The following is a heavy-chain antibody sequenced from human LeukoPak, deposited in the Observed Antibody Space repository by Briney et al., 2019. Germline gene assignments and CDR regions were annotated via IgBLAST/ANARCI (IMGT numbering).Heavy chain of an antibody. CDR3: ARRVVRGVIISPFDY. V-gene: IGHV1-8*03. CDR1: GYTFSSYD. CDR2: MNPKRGNT. D-gene: IGHD3-10*01. Sequence: ASVKVSCKASGYTFSSYDINWVRQATGQGLEWMGWMNPKRGNTGYAHKFQGRVTITADESTSTAYMELSSLRSEDTAVYYCARRVVRGVIISPFDYWGQGTLVTVSS. J-gene: IGHJ4*02.